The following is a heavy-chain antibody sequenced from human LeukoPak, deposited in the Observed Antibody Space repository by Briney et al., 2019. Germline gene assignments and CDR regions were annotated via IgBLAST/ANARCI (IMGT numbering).Heavy chain of an antibody. CDR2: INPNSGGT. CDR1: GYTFTGYY. D-gene: IGHD4-17*01. Sequence: APVKVSCKASGYTFTGYYMHWVRQAPGQGLEWMGWINPNSGGTNYAQKFRGRVTMTRNTSISTAYMELSSLRSEDTAVYYCARYVTGDYPREGENWFDPWGQGTLVTVSS. CDR3: ARYVTGDYPREGENWFDP. V-gene: IGHV1-2*02. J-gene: IGHJ5*02.